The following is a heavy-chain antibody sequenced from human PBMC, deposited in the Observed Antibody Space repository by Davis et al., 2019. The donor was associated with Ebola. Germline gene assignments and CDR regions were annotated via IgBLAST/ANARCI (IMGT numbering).Heavy chain of an antibody. J-gene: IGHJ6*02. CDR2: ISSSGSSI. V-gene: IGHV3-11*01. CDR1: GFTFSDYY. Sequence: GGSLRLSCAASGFTFSDYYMSWIRQAPGKGLEWVSYISSSGSSIYYADSVKGRFTISRDNAKNSLYLQMNSLRAEDTAVYYCARDSRWLVPGTYYYYGMDVWGQGTTVTVSS. D-gene: IGHD6-19*01. CDR3: ARDSRWLVPGTYYYYGMDV.